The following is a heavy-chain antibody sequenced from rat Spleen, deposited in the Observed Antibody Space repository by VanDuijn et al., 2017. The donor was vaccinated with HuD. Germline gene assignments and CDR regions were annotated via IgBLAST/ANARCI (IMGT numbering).Heavy chain of an antibody. CDR1: GHSITSSYR. CDR2: INSAGST. D-gene: IGHD1-12*02. Sequence: EVQLQESGPGLVKPSQSLSLTCSVTGHSITSSYRWNWIRKFPGNKLEWMGYINSAGSTNYNPSLKSLISLTRDTSKNQVFLQVNSVTTEDTASYYCARSEGTHYYLPFADWGQGTLVTVSS. V-gene: IGHV3-3*01. J-gene: IGHJ3*01. CDR3: ARSEGTHYYLPFAD.